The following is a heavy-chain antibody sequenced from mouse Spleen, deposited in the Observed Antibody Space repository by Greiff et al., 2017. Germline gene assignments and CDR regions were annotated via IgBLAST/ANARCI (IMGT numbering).Heavy chain of an antibody. D-gene: IGHD2-1*01. Sequence: VKLMESGAELARPGASVKLSCKASGYTFTDYYINWVKQRTGQGLEWIGEIYPGSGNTYYNEKFKGKATLTADKSSSTAYMQLSSLTSEDSAVYFCARSYGNLFDYWGQGTTLTVSS. CDR1: GYTFTDYY. J-gene: IGHJ2*01. CDR2: IYPGSGNT. V-gene: IGHV1-77*01. CDR3: ARSYGNLFDY.